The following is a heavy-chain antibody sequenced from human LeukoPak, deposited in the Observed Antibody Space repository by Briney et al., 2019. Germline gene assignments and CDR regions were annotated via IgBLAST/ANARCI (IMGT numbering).Heavy chain of an antibody. V-gene: IGHV4-59*01. Sequence: SETLSLTCTVSGGSISSYYWSWIRQPPGKGLEWIGYIYYSGSTNYNPSLKSRVTISVDTSKNQFSLKLSSVTAADTAVYYCARGLGRYSSSSLSAFDIWGQGTMVTVSS. D-gene: IGHD6-6*01. CDR3: ARGLGRYSSSSLSAFDI. CDR2: IYYSGST. CDR1: GGSISSYY. J-gene: IGHJ3*02.